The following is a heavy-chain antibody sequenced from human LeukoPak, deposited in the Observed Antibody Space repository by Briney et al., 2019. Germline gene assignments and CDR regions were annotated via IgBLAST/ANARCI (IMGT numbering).Heavy chain of an antibody. D-gene: IGHD6-6*01. CDR3: ASSIAARPDNWFDP. V-gene: IGHV1-69*04. J-gene: IGHJ5*02. Sequence: SVKVSCKASGGTFSSYAISWVRQAPGQGLEWMGRIIPILGIANYAQKFQGRVTITADKSTSTAYMELSSLRSEDTAVCYCASSIAARPDNWFDPWGQGTLVTVSS. CDR1: GGTFSSYA. CDR2: IIPILGIA.